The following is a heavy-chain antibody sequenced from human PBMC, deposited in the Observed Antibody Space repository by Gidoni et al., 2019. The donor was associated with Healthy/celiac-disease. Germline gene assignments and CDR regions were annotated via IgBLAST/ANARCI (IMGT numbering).Heavy chain of an antibody. Sequence: EVQLVESGGGLVQPGGSLRLSCAASGFTFSSYSMNWVRQAPGKGLEWVSYISSSSSTIYYADSVKGRFTISRDNAKNSLYLQMNSLRAEDTAVYYCARDRLSGVAAARSMDVWGQGTTVTVSS. J-gene: IGHJ6*02. CDR2: ISSSSSTI. D-gene: IGHD6-13*01. CDR1: GFTFSSYS. CDR3: ARDRLSGVAAARSMDV. V-gene: IGHV3-48*01.